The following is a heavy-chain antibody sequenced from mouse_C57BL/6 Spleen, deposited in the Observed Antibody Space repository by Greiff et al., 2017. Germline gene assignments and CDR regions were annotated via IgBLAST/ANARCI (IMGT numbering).Heavy chain of an antibody. CDR3: TTGYYGNYDWYFEV. CDR1: GFNIKDYY. D-gene: IGHD2-1*01. V-gene: IGHV14-1*01. CDR2: IDPEDGDT. Sequence: EVHLVESGAELVRPGASVKLSCTASGFNIKDYYMHWVKQRPEQGLEWIGRIDPEDGDTEYAPKFQGKATMTADTSSNTAYLQLSSLTSEDTAVYYCTTGYYGNYDWYFEVWGTGTTVTVSS. J-gene: IGHJ1*03.